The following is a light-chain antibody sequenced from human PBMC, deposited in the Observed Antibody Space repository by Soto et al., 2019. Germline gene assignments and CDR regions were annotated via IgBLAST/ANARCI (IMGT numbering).Light chain of an antibody. J-gene: IGKJ1*01. CDR1: QSISSW. CDR2: DAS. Sequence: DIQMTQSPSTLSASVGDRVTITCRASQSISSWLAWYPQKPGKAPKLLIYDASSLESGVPSRFSGSGSGTEFTLTISSLQTDDFATHYCQQYNSYWTFGQGTKVEIK. CDR3: QQYNSYWT. V-gene: IGKV1-5*01.